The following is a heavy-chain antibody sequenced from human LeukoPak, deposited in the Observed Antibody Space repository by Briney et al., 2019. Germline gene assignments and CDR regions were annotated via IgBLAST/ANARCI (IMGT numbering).Heavy chain of an antibody. CDR2: IIGTSSYT. V-gene: IGHV3-23*01. Sequence: GGSLRLSCVASGFTFSNYVMYWVRQVPGKGLEGVLGIIGTSSYTYSADFVKGRFAISRDNSMNTLWLQMNSLRVEDTAVYYCAKGSNFYASGSHFDVWGQGTLVTVSS. CDR3: AKGSNFYASGSHFDV. J-gene: IGHJ4*02. CDR1: GFTFSNYV. D-gene: IGHD3-10*01.